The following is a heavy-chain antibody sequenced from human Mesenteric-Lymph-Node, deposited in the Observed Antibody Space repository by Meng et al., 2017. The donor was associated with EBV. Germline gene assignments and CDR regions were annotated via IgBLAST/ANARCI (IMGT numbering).Heavy chain of an antibody. V-gene: IGHV4-39*01. D-gene: IGHD4-11*01. CDR3: ARHGYSNYLNWFDS. CDR1: GGSISNGNYY. J-gene: IGHJ5*01. Sequence: LPVTDSGPGLVTPSETLSLTCTVSGGSISNGNYYWGWIRQPSGKGLEWIGSIHYTETNYRSPSLKSRVTIFVDTSKNQLSLKLTSVTAADTAVYYCARHGYSNYLNWFDSWGQGTLVTVSS. CDR2: IHYTETN.